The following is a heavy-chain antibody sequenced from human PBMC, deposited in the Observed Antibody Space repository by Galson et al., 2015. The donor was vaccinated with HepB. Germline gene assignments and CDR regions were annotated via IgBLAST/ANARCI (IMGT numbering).Heavy chain of an antibody. CDR1: GYTFTSYA. V-gene: IGHV1-3*01. Sequence: SVKVSCKASGYTFTSYAMHWVRQAPGQRLEWMGWINAGNGNTKYSQKFQGRVTITRDTSASTAYMELSSLRSEDTAVYYCAFQPGGGGSCYSLRDPCFQHWGQGTLVTVSS. CDR2: INAGNGNT. D-gene: IGHD2-15*01. CDR3: AFQPGGGGSCYSLRDPCFQH. J-gene: IGHJ1*01.